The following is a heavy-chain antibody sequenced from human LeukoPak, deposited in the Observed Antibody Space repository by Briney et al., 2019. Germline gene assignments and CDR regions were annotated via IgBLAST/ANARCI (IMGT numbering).Heavy chain of an antibody. CDR2: XXPIFGTA. J-gene: IGHJ5*02. D-gene: IGHD6-13*01. Sequence: GASVKVSCKASGGTFSSYAISWVRQAPGQGLEXXXXXXPIFGTANYAQKFQGRVTITADESTSTAYMELSSLRSEDTAVYYCARARSRHSSNSPGWFDPWGQGTLVTVSS. V-gene: IGHV1-69*13. CDR3: ARARSRHSSNSPGWFDP. CDR1: GGTFSSYA.